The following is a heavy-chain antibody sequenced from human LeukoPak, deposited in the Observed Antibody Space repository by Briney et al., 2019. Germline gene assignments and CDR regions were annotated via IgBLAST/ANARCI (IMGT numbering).Heavy chain of an antibody. CDR3: ARDYYSVIMLYGMDV. Sequence: ASVKVSCKASGYTFTSYGISWVRQAPGQGLEWMGWISAYNGNTNYAQKPQGRVTMTTDTSTSTAYMELRSLRSDDTAVYYCARDYYSVIMLYGMDVWGQGTTVTVSS. CDR2: ISAYNGNT. V-gene: IGHV1-18*01. D-gene: IGHD1-26*01. CDR1: GYTFTSYG. J-gene: IGHJ6*02.